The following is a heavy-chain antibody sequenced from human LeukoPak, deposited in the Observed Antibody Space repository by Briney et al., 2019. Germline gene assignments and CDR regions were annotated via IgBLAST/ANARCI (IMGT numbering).Heavy chain of an antibody. J-gene: IGHJ3*02. CDR2: INPDGSQG. CDR1: GFTFSNSY. D-gene: IGHD2-21*01. V-gene: IGHV3-7*01. CDR3: ARDPAYGAFDI. Sequence: GGSLRLSCEASGFTFSNSYMSWVRQAPGKGLEWVAIINPDGSQGSYVDSVKGRFAISRDNALNSLFLQMNSLSAEDTAVYYCARDPAYGAFDIWGQGTTVTVSS.